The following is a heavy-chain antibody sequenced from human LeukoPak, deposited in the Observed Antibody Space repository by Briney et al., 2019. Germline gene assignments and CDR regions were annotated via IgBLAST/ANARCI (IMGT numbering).Heavy chain of an antibody. CDR2: ISGSGGDT. V-gene: IGHV3-23*01. Sequence: GGSLRLSWAPAGLTFSNSAMSWVRQGPGKGLEWVSGISGSGGDTYYADSVKGRFTISRDNSMNTLYVDMNGLRDEDTAVYFCAKAAVAGLFYYYGMDVWGQGTTVTVSS. D-gene: IGHD6-19*01. CDR1: GLTFSNSA. J-gene: IGHJ6*02. CDR3: AKAAVAGLFYYYGMDV.